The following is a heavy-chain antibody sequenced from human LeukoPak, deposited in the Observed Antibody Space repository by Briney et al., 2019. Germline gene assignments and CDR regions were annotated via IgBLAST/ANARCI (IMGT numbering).Heavy chain of an antibody. V-gene: IGHV3-21*01. CDR2: ISSSSSYI. D-gene: IGHD1-14*01. CDR1: GFTLSSYS. CDR3: ARDRNTVFDY. Sequence: GGSLRLSCAASGFTLSSYSMNWVRQAPGKGLEWVSSISSSSSYIYYADSVKGRFTISRDNAKNPLYLQMNSLRAEDTAVYYCARDRNTVFDYWGQGTLVTVSS. J-gene: IGHJ4*02.